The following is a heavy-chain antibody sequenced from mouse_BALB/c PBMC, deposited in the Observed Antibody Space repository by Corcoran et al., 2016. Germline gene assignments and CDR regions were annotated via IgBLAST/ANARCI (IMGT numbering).Heavy chain of an antibody. CDR3: ARDGSSYLYYYAMDY. CDR1: GYTFTSYV. Sequence: EVQLQQSGPELVKPGASVKMYCKASGYTFTSYVMHWVKQKPGQGLEWIGYINPYNDGTKYNEKFKGKATLTSDKSSSTAYMELSSLTSEASAVYYCARDGSSYLYYYAMDYWGQGTSVTVSS. D-gene: IGHD1-1*01. V-gene: IGHV1S136*01. CDR2: INPYNDGT. J-gene: IGHJ4*01.